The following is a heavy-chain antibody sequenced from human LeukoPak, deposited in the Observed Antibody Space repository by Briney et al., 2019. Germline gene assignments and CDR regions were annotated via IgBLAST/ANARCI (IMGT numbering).Heavy chain of an antibody. V-gene: IGHV3-23*01. Sequence: GGSLRLSCAASGITFTSYAMNWVRQAQGKGLEWISAISGDGRSTYYADSVKGRFTISRDNSKNTLYLQMNSLRAEDTAVYHCAMPPFYDSSGHFNFDYWGQGTLVTVSS. CDR1: GITFTSYA. CDR2: ISGDGRST. CDR3: AMPPFYDSSGHFNFDY. J-gene: IGHJ4*02. D-gene: IGHD3-22*01.